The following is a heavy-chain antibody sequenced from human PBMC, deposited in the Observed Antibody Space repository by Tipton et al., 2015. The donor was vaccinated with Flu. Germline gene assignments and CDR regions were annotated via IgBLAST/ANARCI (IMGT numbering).Heavy chain of an antibody. J-gene: IGHJ4*02. CDR3: VRALAGAASF. V-gene: IGHV3-7*03. CDR1: GFTLSSYW. CDR2: IKQDGSER. D-gene: IGHD6-13*01. Sequence: SLRLSCAASGFTLSSYWMSWVRQAPGKGLEWVANIKQDGSERYYVDSVKGRITISRDNAKNSLYLQMNSLRAEDTAVYYCVRALAGAASFWGQGTLITVSS.